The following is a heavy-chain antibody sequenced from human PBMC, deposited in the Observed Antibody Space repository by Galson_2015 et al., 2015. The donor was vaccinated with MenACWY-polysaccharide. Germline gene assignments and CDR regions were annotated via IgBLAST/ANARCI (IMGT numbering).Heavy chain of an antibody. CDR1: GFTFSTYS. CDR2: ISGSSSYI. D-gene: IGHD1-14*01. Sequence: SLRLSCAGSGFTFSTYSMIWVRQAPGKELEWVSAISGSSSYIYYADSVKGRFTISRDNAKNSLYLQMNSLRAEDTAVYYCASRTRFRTGSGPEDFWGQGTLVAVSS. J-gene: IGHJ4*02. CDR3: ASRTRFRTGSGPEDF. V-gene: IGHV3-21*01.